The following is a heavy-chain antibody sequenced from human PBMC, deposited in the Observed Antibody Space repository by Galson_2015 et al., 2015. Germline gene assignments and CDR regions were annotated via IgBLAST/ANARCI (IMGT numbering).Heavy chain of an antibody. V-gene: IGHV3-15*01. CDR3: TRDSGDCGGDCYTFDI. CDR2: IKSKTDGGTT. CDR1: GFTFSNAW. D-gene: IGHD2-21*02. J-gene: IGHJ3*02. Sequence: SLRLSCAASGFTFSNAWMSWVRQAPGKGLEWVGRIKSKTDGGTTEYAASVKGRFTISRDDSKSIAYLQMNSLKTEDTAVYYCTRDSGDCGGDCYTFDIWSQGTMVTVSS.